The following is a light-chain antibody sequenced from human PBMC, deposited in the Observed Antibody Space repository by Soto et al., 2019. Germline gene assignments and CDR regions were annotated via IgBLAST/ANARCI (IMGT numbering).Light chain of an antibody. J-gene: IGLJ2*01. CDR3: SSFTGPTTVVV. V-gene: IGLV2-14*03. CDR2: DVN. CDR1: SSDIGDYDF. Sequence: QSALTQPASVSGSPGQSVTISCAGTSSDIGDYDFVSWYQQHPGKAPKLVILDVNKRLLGGSDRFSGSKSGNTASLTISGLQAEDEADYYCSSFTGPTTVVVFGGGTKLTVL.